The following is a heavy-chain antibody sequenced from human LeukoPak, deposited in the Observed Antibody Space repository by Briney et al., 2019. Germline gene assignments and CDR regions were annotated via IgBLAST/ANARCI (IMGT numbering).Heavy chain of an antibody. CDR1: GGSFSGYY. D-gene: IGHD2-15*01. CDR3: SCGSGPYFDY. CDR2: INHSGST. V-gene: IGHV4-34*01. Sequence: SETLSLTCAVYGGSFSGYYWSWIRQPPGKELEWIGEINHSGSTNYNPSLKSRVTISVDTSKNQFSLKLSSVTAADTAVYYCSCGSGPYFDYWGQGTLVTVSS. J-gene: IGHJ4*02.